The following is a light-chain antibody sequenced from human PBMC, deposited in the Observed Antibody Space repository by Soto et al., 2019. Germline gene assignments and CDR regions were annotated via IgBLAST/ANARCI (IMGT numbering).Light chain of an antibody. CDR2: AAS. J-gene: IGKJ3*01. CDR3: QKYNSAERT. V-gene: IGKV1-27*01. Sequence: DIQMTQSPSSLSASVGDRVTITCRASQGISNYLAWYQQKPGKVPKLLIYAASTLHTGVPSRFSRSGSGTDFTLTISSLQPEDGATYYCQKYNSAERTFGPGTKVDIK. CDR1: QGISNY.